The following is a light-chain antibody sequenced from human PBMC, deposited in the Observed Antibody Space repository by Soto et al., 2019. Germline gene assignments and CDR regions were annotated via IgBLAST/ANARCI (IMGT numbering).Light chain of an antibody. CDR1: QSVSNNY. V-gene: IGKV3-20*01. CDR3: QQYGSSPPIT. J-gene: IGKJ5*01. CDR2: GAS. Sequence: EVVLSQSPGILSLSPGDRATLSCRASQSVSNNYLAWYQQKPGQAPRLLIYGASRRATGIPDRFSGSGSGTDFTLTISRLEPEDFAVYYCQQYGSSPPITFGQGTRLEI.